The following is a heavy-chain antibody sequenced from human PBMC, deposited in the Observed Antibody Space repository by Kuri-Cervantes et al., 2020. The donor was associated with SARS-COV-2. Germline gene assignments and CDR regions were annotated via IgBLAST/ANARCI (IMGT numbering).Heavy chain of an antibody. CDR2: INHSGST. V-gene: IGHV4-34*01. D-gene: IGHD4-11*01. CDR3: ARGGMTTVTTGDYYYYGMDV. Sequence: SETLSLTCAVYGGSFSGYHWSWIRQPPGKGLEWIGEINHSGSTNYNPSLKSRVTISVDTSKNQFSLKLSSVTAADTAVYYCARGGMTTVTTGDYYYYGMDVWGQGTTVTVSS. CDR1: GGSFSGYH. J-gene: IGHJ6*02.